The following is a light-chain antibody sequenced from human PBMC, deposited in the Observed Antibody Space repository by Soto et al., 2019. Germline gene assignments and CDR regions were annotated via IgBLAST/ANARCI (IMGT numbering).Light chain of an antibody. V-gene: IGKV1-5*01. CDR3: QQYDTYPWT. CDR2: DAS. CDR1: QRMSAW. Sequence: DIQMTQSPPTLSASVGDRVIITCRASQRMSAWLAWYQQKPWKAPTLLIYDASSLESGVPSRFSGSRSGTDFPLTISSLQPNDFAYYYCQQYDTYPWTFGQGTKVEIK. J-gene: IGKJ1*01.